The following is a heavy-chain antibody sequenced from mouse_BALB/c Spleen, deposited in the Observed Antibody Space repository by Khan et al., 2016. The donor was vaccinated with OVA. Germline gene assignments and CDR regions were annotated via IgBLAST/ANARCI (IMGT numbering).Heavy chain of an antibody. D-gene: IGHD1-1*01. CDR2: ISYSGRT. CDR1: GYSITSDYA. CDR3: ARSVTNTTVVATDFDD. Sequence: EVQLQESGPGLVNPSQSLSLTCTVTGYSITSDYAWNWIRQFPGNKLEWMGYISYSGRTSYNPSLKSRISITRHTSKNPVFLQLNSVTTEDTASDVCARSVTNTTVVATDFDDWGQGTTLTVSS. V-gene: IGHV3-2*02. J-gene: IGHJ2*01.